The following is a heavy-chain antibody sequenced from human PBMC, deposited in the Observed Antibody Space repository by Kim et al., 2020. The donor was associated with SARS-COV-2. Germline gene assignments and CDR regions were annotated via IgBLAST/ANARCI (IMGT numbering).Heavy chain of an antibody. V-gene: IGHV3-53*01. J-gene: IGHJ3*02. CDR1: GVTVSSNY. CDR3: ARSVIVVIPTSRERRSDAFDI. Sequence: GGSLRLSCAASGVTVSSNYMSWVRQAPGKGLEWVSLIYSGDNTYYADSVKGRFTISRDNSKNTLYLQMNSLRAEDTAVYYCARSVIVVIPTSRERRSDAFDIWGQGTMVTVSS. CDR2: IYSGDNT. D-gene: IGHD2-2*01.